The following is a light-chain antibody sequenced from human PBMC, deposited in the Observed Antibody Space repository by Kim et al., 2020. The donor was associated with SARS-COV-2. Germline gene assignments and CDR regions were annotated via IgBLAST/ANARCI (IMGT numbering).Light chain of an antibody. J-gene: IGLJ2*01. CDR3: QVWDSITDHVV. Sequence: ARGKTATITCGGNDSAIKSVCWYQQKPGQAPGVVIYYDTDRPSGIPERFSGSNSGNTATLTISRVEAGDEADYYCQVWDSITDHVVFGGGTQLTVL. V-gene: IGLV3-21*04. CDR1: DSAIKS. CDR2: YDT.